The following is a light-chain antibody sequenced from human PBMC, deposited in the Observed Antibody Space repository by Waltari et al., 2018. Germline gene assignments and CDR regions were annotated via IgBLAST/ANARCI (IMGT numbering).Light chain of an antibody. CDR3: QQYNRWPPIT. V-gene: IGKV3-15*01. CDR1: QSVSSN. CDR2: DAS. Sequence: EIVMTQSPATLSVSPGETATLSCRASQSVSSNVAWYQKKPGQAPRLLIYDASTRATSIPARFRGSGSVTEFTLTISSLQSEDFAVYYCQQYNRWPPITFGQGTRLEIK. J-gene: IGKJ5*01.